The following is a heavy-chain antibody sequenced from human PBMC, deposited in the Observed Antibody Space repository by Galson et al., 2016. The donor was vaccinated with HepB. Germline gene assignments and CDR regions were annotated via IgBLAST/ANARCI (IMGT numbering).Heavy chain of an antibody. D-gene: IGHD2-2*01. CDR3: ASKFCSANYYGFDY. CDR2: VYYTGRT. Sequence: SETLSLTCTVSGGSISSSTYYWNWIRQPPGKGLEWIGAVYYTGRTYHNPSLKSRLTISVDTSKSQFSLKLTSVNAADTAVYYCASKFCSANYYGFDYWGQGTLVTVSS. CDR1: GGSISSSTYY. J-gene: IGHJ4*02. V-gene: IGHV4-39*01.